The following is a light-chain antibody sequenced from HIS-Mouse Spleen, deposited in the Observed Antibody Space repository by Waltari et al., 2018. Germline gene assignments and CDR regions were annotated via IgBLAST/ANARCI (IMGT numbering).Light chain of an antibody. CDR3: SSYTSSSTGV. Sequence: QSALTQPASVSGSPGQSITISCTGTSSDVGGYNYISWYQQHPGNAPTLMIYDVSKRHAGVSNRFSGCKSGNTASLTISGLQAEDEADYYCSSYTSSSTGVFGTGTKVTVL. V-gene: IGLV2-14*03. J-gene: IGLJ1*01. CDR2: DVS. CDR1: SSDVGGYNY.